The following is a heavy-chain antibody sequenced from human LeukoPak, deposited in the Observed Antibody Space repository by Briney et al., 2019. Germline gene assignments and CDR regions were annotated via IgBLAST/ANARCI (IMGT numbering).Heavy chain of an antibody. CDR2: ISYDGSNK. Sequence: GGSLRLSCAASGFTFSSYGMHWVRQAPGKGLEWVAVISYDGSNKYYADSVKGRFTISRDNSKNTLYLQMNSLRAEDTAVYYCARGGGYSYGRNDYWGQGTLVTVSS. CDR1: GFTFSSYG. J-gene: IGHJ4*02. D-gene: IGHD5-18*01. V-gene: IGHV3-30*19. CDR3: ARGGGYSYGRNDY.